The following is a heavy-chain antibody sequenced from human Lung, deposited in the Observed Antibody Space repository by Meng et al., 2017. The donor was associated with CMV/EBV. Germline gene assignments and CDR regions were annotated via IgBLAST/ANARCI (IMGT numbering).Heavy chain of an antibody. J-gene: IGHJ5*02. CDR2: IRSKAYGGTT. CDR1: GFTFGDYA. CDR3: TREPYYYDSSGYYYGFDP. V-gene: IGHV3-49*04. Sequence: GGSXRLXCTASGFTFGDYAMSWVRQAPGKGLEWVGFIRSKAYGGTTEYAASVKGRFTISRDDSKSIAYLQMNSLKTEDTAVYYCTREPYYYDSSGYYYGFDPWGQGTLVTVSS. D-gene: IGHD3-22*01.